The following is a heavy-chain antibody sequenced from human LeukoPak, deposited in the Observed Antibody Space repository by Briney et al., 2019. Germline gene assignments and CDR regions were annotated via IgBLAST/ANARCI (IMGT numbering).Heavy chain of an antibody. CDR3: ARDIVKAFCSGGSCPRPFDY. CDR2: INAGNGNT. V-gene: IGHV1-3*01. CDR1: GYTFTSYA. D-gene: IGHD2-15*01. Sequence: ASVKVSCKASGYTFTSYAMHWVRQAPGQRLEWMGWINAGNGNTKYSHKFQGRVTITRDTSASTAYMELSSLRSEDTAVYYCARDIVKAFCSGGSCPRPFDYWGQGTLVTVSS. J-gene: IGHJ4*02.